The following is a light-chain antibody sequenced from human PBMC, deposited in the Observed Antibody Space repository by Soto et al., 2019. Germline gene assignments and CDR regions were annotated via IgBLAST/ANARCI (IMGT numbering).Light chain of an antibody. CDR1: SSNIGSNH. V-gene: IGLV1-47*02. CDR2: SSN. CDR3: AAWDDSLSGFYV. J-gene: IGLJ1*01. Sequence: QSVLPQPPSASGTPGQRVIISCSGSSSNIGSNHVYWYQQFPGTAPRLLIYSSNQRPSGVPDRFSGSKSGTSASLAISGLRSEDEADYYCAAWDDSLSGFYVFGTGTKVTVL.